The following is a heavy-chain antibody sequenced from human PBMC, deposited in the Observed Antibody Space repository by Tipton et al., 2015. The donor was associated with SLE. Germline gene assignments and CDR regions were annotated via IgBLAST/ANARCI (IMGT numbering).Heavy chain of an antibody. Sequence: TLSLPCTVSGGSISSHYWRWIRPPPGKGLEWIGYIYYSGSTNYNPSLTSRVTISVDTSKNQFSLKLSSVTAAATAVYYCARPVATVGAFDIWGQGTMVTVSS. CDR3: ARPVATVGAFDI. V-gene: IGHV4-59*08. J-gene: IGHJ3*02. CDR2: IYYSGST. CDR1: GGSISSHY. D-gene: IGHD4-17*01.